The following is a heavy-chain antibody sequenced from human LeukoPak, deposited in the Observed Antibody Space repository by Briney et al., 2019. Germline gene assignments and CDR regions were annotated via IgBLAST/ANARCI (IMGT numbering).Heavy chain of an antibody. CDR1: GYTLTELS. Sequence: GASVKVSCNVSGYTLTELSMHWVRQAPGKGLEWMGGFDPEDGETIYAQKFQGRVTMTEDTSTDTAYMELSSLRSEDTAVYYCATPDRVAVAGTSAFDIWGQGTMVTVSS. V-gene: IGHV1-24*01. CDR2: FDPEDGET. CDR3: ATPDRVAVAGTSAFDI. J-gene: IGHJ3*02. D-gene: IGHD6-19*01.